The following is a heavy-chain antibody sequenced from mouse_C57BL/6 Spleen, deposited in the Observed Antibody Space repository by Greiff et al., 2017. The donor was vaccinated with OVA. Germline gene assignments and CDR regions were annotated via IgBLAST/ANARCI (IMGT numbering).Heavy chain of an antibody. CDR1: GFTFTDYY. D-gene: IGHD4-1*02. CDR3: ARTQLNYYAMDY. J-gene: IGHJ4*01. V-gene: IGHV7-3*01. Sequence: EVQLVESGGGLVQPGGSLSLSCAASGFTFTDYYMSWVRQPPGKALEWLGFIRNKANGYTTEYSASVKGRFTISRDKSQSILYLQMNALRAEDSATYYCARTQLNYYAMDYWGQGTSVTVSS. CDR2: IRNKANGYTT.